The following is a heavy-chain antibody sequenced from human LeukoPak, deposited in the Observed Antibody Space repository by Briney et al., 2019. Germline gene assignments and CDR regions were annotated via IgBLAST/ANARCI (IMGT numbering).Heavy chain of an antibody. V-gene: IGHV4-39*01. Sequence: PSETLSLTCTVSGGSISSSSYYWGWIRQPPGKGLEWIGSIYYSGSTYYNPSLKSRVTISVDTSKNQFSLKLSSVAAADTAVYYCARHLAVAGAGAFDIWGQGTMVTVSS. CDR1: GGSISSSSYY. J-gene: IGHJ3*02. CDR3: ARHLAVAGAGAFDI. D-gene: IGHD6-19*01. CDR2: IYYSGST.